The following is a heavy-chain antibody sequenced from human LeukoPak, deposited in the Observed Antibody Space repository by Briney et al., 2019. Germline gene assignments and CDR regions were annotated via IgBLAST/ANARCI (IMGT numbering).Heavy chain of an antibody. CDR1: GYTFTGYY. V-gene: IGHV1-2*02. D-gene: IGHD2-8*01. J-gene: IGHJ6*03. Sequence: ASVKVSCKASGYTFTGYYMHWVRQAPGQGLEWVGWINPNSGGTNYAQKFQGRVTMTRDTSISTAYMELSRLRSDDTAVYYCARDQGPNNYYYYMDVWGKGTTVTVSS. CDR3: ARDQGPNNYYYYMDV. CDR2: INPNSGGT.